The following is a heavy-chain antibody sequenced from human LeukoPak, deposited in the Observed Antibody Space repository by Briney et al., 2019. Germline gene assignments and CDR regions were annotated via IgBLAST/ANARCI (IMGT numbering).Heavy chain of an antibody. CDR1: GYTLTELS. V-gene: IGHV1-24*01. J-gene: IGHJ4*02. Sequence: ASVKVSCKVSGYTLTELSMHWVRQAPGKGLEWMGGFDPEDGETIYAQKFRGRVTMTEGTSTDTAYMELSSLRSEDTAVYYCATDFRWNGGYFDYWGQGTLVTVSS. D-gene: IGHD1-1*01. CDR3: ATDFRWNGGYFDY. CDR2: FDPEDGET.